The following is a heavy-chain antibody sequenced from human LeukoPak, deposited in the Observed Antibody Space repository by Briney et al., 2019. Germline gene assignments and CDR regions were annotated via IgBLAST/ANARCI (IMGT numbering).Heavy chain of an antibody. CDR1: GGSFSGYY. V-gene: IGHV4-34*01. CDR2: INHSGST. CDR3: ARGPDSSGYSGGSDY. J-gene: IGHJ4*02. D-gene: IGHD3-22*01. Sequence: SETLSLTCAVYGGSFSGYYWSWIRQPPGKGLEWIGEINHSGSTNYNPSLKSRVTISVDASKNQFSLKLSSVTAADTAVYYCARGPDSSGYSGGSDYWGQGTLVTVSS.